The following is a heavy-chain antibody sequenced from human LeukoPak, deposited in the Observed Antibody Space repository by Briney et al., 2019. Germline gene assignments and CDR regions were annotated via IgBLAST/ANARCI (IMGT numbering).Heavy chain of an antibody. D-gene: IGHD2-2*02. CDR2: INPNSGGT. Sequence: GASVKVSCKASGYTFTGYYMHWVRQAPGQGLEWMGWINPNSGGTNYAQKSQGRVTMTRDTSISTAYMELSRLRSDDTAVYYCARGANIVPAAIQPRGLDYWGQGTLVTVSS. CDR1: GYTFTGYY. CDR3: ARGANIVPAAIQPRGLDY. J-gene: IGHJ4*02. V-gene: IGHV1-2*02.